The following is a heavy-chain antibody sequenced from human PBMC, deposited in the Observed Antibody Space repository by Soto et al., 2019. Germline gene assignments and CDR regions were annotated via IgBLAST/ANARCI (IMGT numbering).Heavy chain of an antibody. J-gene: IGHJ3*02. CDR1: GGTFSSYA. CDR3: ARVLAYYYGSSRYNAFDI. V-gene: IGHV1-69*01. D-gene: IGHD3-22*01. CDR2: IIPIFGTA. Sequence: QVQLVQSGAEVQQPGSSVKVSCKASGGTFSSYAISWVRQAPGQGLEWMGGIIPIFGTANYAQKFQGRVTITADESTSTAYMELSSLRSEDTAVYYCARVLAYYYGSSRYNAFDIWGQGTMVTVSS.